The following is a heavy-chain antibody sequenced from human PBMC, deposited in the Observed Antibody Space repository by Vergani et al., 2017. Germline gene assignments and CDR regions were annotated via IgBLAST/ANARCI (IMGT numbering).Heavy chain of an antibody. D-gene: IGHD2-21*01. J-gene: IGHJ4*02. CDR3: AIKRGACRADYCHSYDF. CDR2: MDYSGST. CDR1: GDSVISTDYH. Sequence: QVQLQESGPGLVKPSETLSLTCTVSGDSVISTDYHWGWIRQPPGKGLEWIGRMDYSGSTPCNPSLESRISISFETPKNQFSLRLPSVTAADTAVYYCAIKRGACRADYCHSYDFGGPGTLVGGSS. V-gene: IGHV4-39*01.